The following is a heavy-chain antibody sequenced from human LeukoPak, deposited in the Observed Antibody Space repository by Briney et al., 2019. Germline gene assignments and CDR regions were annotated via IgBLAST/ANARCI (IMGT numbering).Heavy chain of an antibody. Sequence: KPSETLSLTCTVSGGSISSYYWSWIRQPPGKGLEWIGSIHYSGSTDYNSTLKSRVTISVDTSKNQFSLKLSSVTAADTAVYYCARNLVMGRGVMILKKPCWFDPWGQGTLVTVSS. J-gene: IGHJ5*02. V-gene: IGHV4-59*08. CDR2: IHYSGST. CDR1: GGSISSYY. D-gene: IGHD3-10*01. CDR3: ARNLVMGRGVMILKKPCWFDP.